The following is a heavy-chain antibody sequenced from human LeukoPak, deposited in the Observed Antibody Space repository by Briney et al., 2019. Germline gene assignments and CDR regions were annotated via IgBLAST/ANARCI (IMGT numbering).Heavy chain of an antibody. V-gene: IGHV4-34*01. D-gene: IGHD6-13*01. CDR2: INHSGST. CDR3: ASARRSWYQYYGMDV. J-gene: IGHJ6*02. CDR1: GGSFSGYY. Sequence: SETLSLTCAVYGGSFSGYYWSWIRQPPGKGLEWIGEINHSGSTNYNPSLKSRVTISVDTSKNQFSLKLSSVTAADTAVYYCASARRSWYQYYGMDVWGQGTTVTVSS.